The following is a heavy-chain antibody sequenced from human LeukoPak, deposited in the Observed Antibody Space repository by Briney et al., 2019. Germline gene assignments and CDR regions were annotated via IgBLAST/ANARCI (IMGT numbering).Heavy chain of an antibody. CDR1: GFTVSSNY. CDR2: IYSGGST. Sequence: GGSLRLSCAASGFTVSSNYMSWVRQAPGKGLEWVSVIYSGGSTYYADSVKGRFTISRDNSKNTLYLQMNSLRAEDTAVYYCARVRSEDYGMDVWGQGTTVTASS. V-gene: IGHV3-66*01. D-gene: IGHD6-25*01. CDR3: ARVRSEDYGMDV. J-gene: IGHJ6*02.